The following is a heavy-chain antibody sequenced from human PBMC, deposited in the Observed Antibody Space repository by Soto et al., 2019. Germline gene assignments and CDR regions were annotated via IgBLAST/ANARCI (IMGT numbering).Heavy chain of an antibody. D-gene: IGHD1-26*01. CDR3: AKGTRLMYSGRSHFDY. CDR2: ISGSGGST. CDR1: GFTFSSYA. J-gene: IGHJ4*02. V-gene: IGHV3-23*01. Sequence: GGSLRLSCAASGFTFSSYAMSWVRQAPGKGLEWVSAISGSGGSTYYADSVKGRFTISRDNSKNTLYLQMNSLRAEDTAVYYCAKGTRLMYSGRSHFDYWGQGTLVTVSS.